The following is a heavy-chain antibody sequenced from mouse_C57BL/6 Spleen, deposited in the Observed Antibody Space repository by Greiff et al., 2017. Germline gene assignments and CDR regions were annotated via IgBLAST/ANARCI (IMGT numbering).Heavy chain of an antibody. CDR3: ARSPHGNFPMDY. CDR2: IYPGDGDT. V-gene: IGHV1-82*01. D-gene: IGHD2-1*01. CDR1: GYAFSSSW. Sequence: QVQLQQSGPELVKPGASVKISCKASGYAFSSSWMNWVKQRPGKGLEWIGRIYPGDGDTNYNGKFKGEATLTADKSSSTAYMQLSSLTSADSAVYCCARSPHGNFPMDYWGQGTSVTVSS. J-gene: IGHJ4*01.